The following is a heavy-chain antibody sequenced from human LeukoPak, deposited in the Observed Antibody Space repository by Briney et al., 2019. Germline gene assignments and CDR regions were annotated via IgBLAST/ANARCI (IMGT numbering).Heavy chain of an antibody. Sequence: SSETLSLTCTVSGGSISSYYSSWIRQPPGKGLEWIGYIYYSGSTNYIPSLKSRVTISVDTSKNQYSLKLSSVTAADTAVYYCASSGMLYCSGGSCYKEQNWFAPWGQGTLVTVSS. J-gene: IGHJ5*02. V-gene: IGHV4-59*08. D-gene: IGHD2-15*01. CDR1: GGSISSYY. CDR2: IYYSGST. CDR3: ASSGMLYCSGGSCYKEQNWFAP.